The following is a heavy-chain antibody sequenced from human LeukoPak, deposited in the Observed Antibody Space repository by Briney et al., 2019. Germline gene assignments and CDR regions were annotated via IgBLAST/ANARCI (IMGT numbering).Heavy chain of an antibody. CDR2: IIPTFGTA. CDR1: GGTFSSYA. Sequence: ASVKVSCKASGGTFSSYAISWVRQAPGQGLEWMGRIIPTFGTANYAQKFQGRVTITTDESTSTAYMELSSLRSEDTAVYYCANPIRWSKPFALGYWGQGTLVTVSS. J-gene: IGHJ4*02. CDR3: ANPIRWSKPFALGY. D-gene: IGHD2-8*02. V-gene: IGHV1-69*05.